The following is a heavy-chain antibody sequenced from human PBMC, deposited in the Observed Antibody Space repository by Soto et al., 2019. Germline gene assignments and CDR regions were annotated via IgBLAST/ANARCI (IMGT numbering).Heavy chain of an antibody. V-gene: IGHV1-46*01. Sequence: VKVSCKASGYTFTSYYMHWVRQAPGQGLEWMGIINPSGGSTSYAQKFQGRVTMTRDTSTSTVYMELSSLRSEDTAVYYCARGPPSLLRFLEWLLPYMDVWGQGTTVTVSS. CDR3: ARGPPSLLRFLEWLLPYMDV. CDR1: GYTFTSYY. D-gene: IGHD3-3*01. CDR2: INPSGGST. J-gene: IGHJ6*02.